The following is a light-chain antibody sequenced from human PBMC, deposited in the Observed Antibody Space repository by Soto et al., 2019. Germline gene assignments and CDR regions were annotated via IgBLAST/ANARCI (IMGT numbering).Light chain of an antibody. J-gene: IGLJ2*01. CDR1: SSNIGSNY. CDR3: AAWDDSLSGRYVV. CDR2: SNN. Sequence: QSVLTQPPSASGTPGQRVTISCSGSSSNIGSNYVYWYQQLPGTAPKLLIYSNNQRPSGVPDRFSGSKSGTSAPLAISGLRSEDEADYYCAAWDDSLSGRYVVFGGGTKLTVL. V-gene: IGLV1-47*02.